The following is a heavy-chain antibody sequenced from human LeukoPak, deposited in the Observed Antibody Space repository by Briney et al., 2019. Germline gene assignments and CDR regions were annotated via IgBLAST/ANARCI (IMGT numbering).Heavy chain of an antibody. CDR1: GFTFSSYS. CDR2: ISSSSSYI. V-gene: IGHV3-21*01. J-gene: IGHJ4*02. CDR3: ARDLVAVAGPSFDY. Sequence: GGSLRLSCAASGFTFSSYSMNWVRQAPGKGLEWVSSISSSSSYIYYADSVKGRFTISRDNAKNSLYLQMNSLRAEDTAVYYCARDLVAVAGPSFDYWGQGTLVTVSS. D-gene: IGHD6-19*01.